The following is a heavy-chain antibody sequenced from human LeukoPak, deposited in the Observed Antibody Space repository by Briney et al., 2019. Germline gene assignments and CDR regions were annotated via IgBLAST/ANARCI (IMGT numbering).Heavy chain of an antibody. CDR1: GYTFTSYG. CDR3: ARIPETYYDSSGYLSAWFDP. J-gene: IGHJ5*02. Sequence: ASVKVSCKASGYTFTSYGISWVRQAPGQGLEWMGWISAYNGNTNYAQKLQGRVTMTTDTSTSTAYMELRSLRSDDTAVYYCARIPETYYDSSGYLSAWFDPWGQGTLVTVSS. V-gene: IGHV1-18*01. D-gene: IGHD3-22*01. CDR2: ISAYNGNT.